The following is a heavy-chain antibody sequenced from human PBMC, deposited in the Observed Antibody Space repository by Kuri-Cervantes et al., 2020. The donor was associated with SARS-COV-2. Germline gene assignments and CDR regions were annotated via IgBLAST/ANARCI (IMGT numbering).Heavy chain of an antibody. D-gene: IGHD3-10*01. V-gene: IGHV3-30*18. J-gene: IGHJ6*02. CDR1: GFTFSSYG. Sequence: GGSLRLSCAASGFTFSSYGMHWVRQAPGKGLEWVAVISYDGSNKYYADSVKGRFTISRDNSKNTLHLQMNSLRAEDTAVYYCAKDSLLWFGETYYYYYGMDVWGQGTTVTVSS. CDR2: ISYDGSNK. CDR3: AKDSLLWFGETYYYYYGMDV.